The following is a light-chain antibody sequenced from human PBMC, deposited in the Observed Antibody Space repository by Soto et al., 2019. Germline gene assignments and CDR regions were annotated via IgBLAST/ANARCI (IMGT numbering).Light chain of an antibody. CDR2: DAS. J-gene: IGKJ5*01. CDR3: QQYNNWPIT. CDR1: QSVSGD. Sequence: PANLSVSPRERATLSFRASQSVSGDLAWYHHKPGQAPRLLIYDASTRALDTPARFAGSGSGTEFTLTISSLQSEDFAVYFCQQYNNWPITFGQGTRLEIK. V-gene: IGKV3-15*01.